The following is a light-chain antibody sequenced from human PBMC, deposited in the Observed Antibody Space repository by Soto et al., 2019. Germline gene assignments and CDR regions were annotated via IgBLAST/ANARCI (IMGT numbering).Light chain of an antibody. CDR2: GAS. J-gene: IGKJ1*01. V-gene: IGKV3-20*01. CDR3: QQYGSSPQT. CDR1: QSVSSSH. Sequence: EIVLTQSPGTLSLSPGERATLSCRASQSVSSSHLAWYQQKPGQAPRLLIYGASSRAAGIPDRFSGSGSETDFTLTISRLEPEDSAVYYCQQYGSSPQTFGRGTKVDIK.